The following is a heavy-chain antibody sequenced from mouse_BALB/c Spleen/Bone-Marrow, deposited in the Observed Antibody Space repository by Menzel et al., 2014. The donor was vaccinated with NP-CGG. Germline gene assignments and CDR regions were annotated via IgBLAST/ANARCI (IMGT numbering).Heavy chain of an antibody. CDR2: IDPANGNT. Sequence: QLKESGAELVKPGASVKLSCTASGFNIKDTYMHWVKQRPEQGLEWIGRIDPANGNTKYDPKFQGTATITADTSSNTCYLQVRSLKSEDTAVYYCAFYCYGSSLFAYWGQGTLVTVSA. V-gene: IGHV14-3*02. D-gene: IGHD1-1*01. J-gene: IGHJ3*01. CDR3: AFYCYGSSLFAY. CDR1: GFNIKDTY.